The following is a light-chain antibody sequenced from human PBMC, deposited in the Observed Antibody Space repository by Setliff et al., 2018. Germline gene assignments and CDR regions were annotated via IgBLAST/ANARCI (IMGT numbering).Light chain of an antibody. J-gene: IGLJ3*02. CDR2: EVD. V-gene: IGLV2-8*01. CDR3: SSNADNNILL. CDR1: SSDVGYYKF. Sequence: QSVLTQPPSASGSPGQSVTISCTGTSSDVGYYKFVSWYQQHPGKAPKLIIYEVDKRPSGVPDRFSGSKSGNTASLTVSGLQADDEADYYCSSNADNNILLFGGGTKGTVL.